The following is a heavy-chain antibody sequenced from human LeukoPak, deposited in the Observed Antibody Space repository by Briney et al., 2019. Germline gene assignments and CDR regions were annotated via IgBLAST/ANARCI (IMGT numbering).Heavy chain of an antibody. D-gene: IGHD3-16*01. Sequence: GESLKISCKGSGFPFNTYSFAWVRQMPGKGLEWMGVIYAGDSSTRYSPSFQGQVTISVDKSISTAYLQWNSLKASDSAIYYCARHSCYDSWGQGTLVTVSS. CDR2: IYAGDSST. V-gene: IGHV5-51*01. J-gene: IGHJ4*02. CDR3: ARHSCYDS. CDR1: GFPFNTYS.